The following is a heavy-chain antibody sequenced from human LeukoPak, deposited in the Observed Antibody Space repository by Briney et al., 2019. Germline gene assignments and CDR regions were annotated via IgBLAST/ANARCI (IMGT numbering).Heavy chain of an antibody. Sequence: GGSLRLSCAASGFTFSSYDMSWVRQAPGKGLEWVGFIRSKAYGGTTKNAASVKGRFTISRDDSRSIAYLQVNSLKTEDTAVYYCTRRCNYDSSGYYYVRDAFDIWGQGTMVTVSS. D-gene: IGHD3-22*01. CDR3: TRRCNYDSSGYYYVRDAFDI. J-gene: IGHJ3*02. CDR2: IRSKAYGGTT. CDR1: GFTFSSYD. V-gene: IGHV3-49*04.